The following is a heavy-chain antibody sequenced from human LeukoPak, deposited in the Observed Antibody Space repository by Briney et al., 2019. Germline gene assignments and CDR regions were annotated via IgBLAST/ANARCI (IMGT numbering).Heavy chain of an antibody. CDR1: GFTFSIHG. J-gene: IGHJ6*02. CDR3: AKEAARYFDTYGMDV. CDR2: IINSGGTV. Sequence: GGSLRLSCAASGFTFSIHGMNWVRQAPGKGLEWVSYIINSGGTVYYTDSVQGRFTISRDNARNSLFLQMNSLRAEDTAVYYCAKEAARYFDTYGMDVWGQGATVTVSS. V-gene: IGHV3-48*01. D-gene: IGHD3-9*01.